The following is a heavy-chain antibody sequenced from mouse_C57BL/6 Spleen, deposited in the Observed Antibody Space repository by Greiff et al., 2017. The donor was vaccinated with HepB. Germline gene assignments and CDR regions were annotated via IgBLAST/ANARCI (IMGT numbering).Heavy chain of an antibody. CDR2: IYPGSGNT. V-gene: IGHV1-66*01. D-gene: IGHD1-2*01. J-gene: IGHJ2*01. CDR3: ARSLLRFFDY. Sequence: QVQLQQSGPELVKPGASVKISCKASGYSFTSYYIHWVKQRPGQGLEWIGWIYPGSGNTKYNEKFKGKATLTADTSSSTAYMQLSSLTSEDSAVYYCARSLLRFFDYWCQGTTLTVSS. CDR1: GYSFTSYY.